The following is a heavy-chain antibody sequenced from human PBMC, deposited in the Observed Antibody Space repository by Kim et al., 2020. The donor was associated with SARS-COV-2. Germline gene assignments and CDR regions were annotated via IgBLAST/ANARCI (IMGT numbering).Heavy chain of an antibody. J-gene: IGHJ4*02. D-gene: IGHD3-10*01. Sequence: YVYTVECRFTISRDNAKNALYLQMSSLITEDTAIYYCAALDSGQVPGGIWGQGTLVTVSS. CDR3: AALDSGQVPGGI. V-gene: IGHV3-7*01.